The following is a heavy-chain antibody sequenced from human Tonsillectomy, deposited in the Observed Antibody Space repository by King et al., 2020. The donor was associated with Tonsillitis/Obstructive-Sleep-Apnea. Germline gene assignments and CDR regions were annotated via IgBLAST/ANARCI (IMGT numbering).Heavy chain of an antibody. CDR1: GGTFSSYA. CDR3: ASRSITIFGVVMYDNWFDP. CDR2: IIPIFGTA. J-gene: IGHJ5*02. V-gene: IGHV1-69*01. D-gene: IGHD3-3*01. Sequence: VQLVQSGAEVKKPGSSVKVSCKASGGTFSSYAISWVRQAPGQGLEWMGGIIPIFGTANYAQKFQGRVTITADESTSTAYMELSSLRSEDTAVYDCASRSITIFGVVMYDNWFDPWGQGTLVTVSS.